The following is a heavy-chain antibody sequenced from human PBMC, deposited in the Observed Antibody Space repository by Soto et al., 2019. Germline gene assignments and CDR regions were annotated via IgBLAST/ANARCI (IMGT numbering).Heavy chain of an antibody. CDR1: GFTFSSYG. V-gene: IGHV3-23*01. CDR2: ISGSGGST. D-gene: IGHD2-2*01. Sequence: EVQLLESGGGLVQPGGSLRLSCAASGFTFSSYGMSWVRQAPGKGLEWVSAISGSGGSTYYADSVQGRFTISRDNSKNTRYLQMNSLRAEDTAVYYCAKGRGYCSSTSCYVGSDYWGQGTLVTVSS. J-gene: IGHJ4*02. CDR3: AKGRGYCSSTSCYVGSDY.